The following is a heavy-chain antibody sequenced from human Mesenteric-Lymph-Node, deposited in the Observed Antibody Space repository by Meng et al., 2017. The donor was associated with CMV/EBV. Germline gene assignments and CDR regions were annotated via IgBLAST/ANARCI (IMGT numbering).Heavy chain of an antibody. CDR2: INPNGGT. D-gene: IGHD3-3*01. Sequence: ASVKVSCKASGHTFSDYYMHWVRQAPGQGLEWMGWINPNGGTTYAQKCQGRVTMTRDTSIRTVYMELSRLRSDDTAMYYCARARLYSDFWSGYYDPFDIWGQGTMVTVSS. J-gene: IGHJ3*02. CDR1: GHTFSDYY. V-gene: IGHV1-2*02. CDR3: ARARLYSDFWSGYYDPFDI.